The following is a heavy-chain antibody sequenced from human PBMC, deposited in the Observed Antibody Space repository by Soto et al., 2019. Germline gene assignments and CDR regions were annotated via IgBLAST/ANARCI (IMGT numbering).Heavy chain of an antibody. Sequence: PSETLSLTCDVSGGSITNNNWWSWVRQAPGEGLEGIGEMQQIGSTNYNPSLKSRVTMSVEKSKNQFFLKLNSVTAADTPVYYCTKNSAYALDYCGQGTLVTVS. CDR2: MQQIGST. V-gene: IGHV4-4*02. D-gene: IGHD5-12*01. CDR1: GGSITNNNW. CDR3: TKNSAYALDY. J-gene: IGHJ4*02.